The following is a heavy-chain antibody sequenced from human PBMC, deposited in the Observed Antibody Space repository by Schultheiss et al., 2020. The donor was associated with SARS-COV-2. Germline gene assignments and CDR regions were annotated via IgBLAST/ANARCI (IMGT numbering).Heavy chain of an antibody. D-gene: IGHD1-20*01. CDR1: GGSISSYY. J-gene: IGHJ4*02. CDR2: IYTSGST. V-gene: IGHV4-4*07. CDR3: ARDLSITGTAGLYYFDY. Sequence: SETLSLTCTVSGGSISSYYWSWIRQPPGKGLEWIGRIYTSGSTNYNPSLKSRVTMSVDTSKNQFSLKLSSVTAADTAVYYCARDLSITGTAGLYYFDYWGQGTLVTVSS.